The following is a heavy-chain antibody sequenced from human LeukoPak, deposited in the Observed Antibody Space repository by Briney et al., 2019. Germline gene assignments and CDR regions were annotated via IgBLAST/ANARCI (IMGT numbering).Heavy chain of an antibody. CDR1: GFTFNTYW. Sequence: GGSLRLSCAASGFTFNTYWMHWVRQAPGKGLEWVSAISGSGGSTYYADSVKGRFTISRDNSKNTLYLQMNSLRAEDTAVYYCAKVEGIYYGSGSYIGYWGQGTLVTVSS. D-gene: IGHD3-10*01. CDR3: AKVEGIYYGSGSYIGY. J-gene: IGHJ4*02. CDR2: ISGSGGST. V-gene: IGHV3-23*01.